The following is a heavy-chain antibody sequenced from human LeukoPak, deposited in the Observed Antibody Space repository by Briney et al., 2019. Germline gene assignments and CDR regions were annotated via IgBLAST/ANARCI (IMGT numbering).Heavy chain of an antibody. CDR3: ATSSGTFYDEYYLDY. D-gene: IGHD1-26*01. CDR1: ADTFRKYY. Sequence: GASVKVSCKASADTFRKYYMQWVRQAPGQGLEWMGVINLSGGSTTYAQSLQGRLTLTRDVSTYTVSMELKSLRSDDTAVYYCATSSGTFYDEYYLDYWGQGTRVTVSS. CDR2: INLSGGST. J-gene: IGHJ4*02. V-gene: IGHV1-46*04.